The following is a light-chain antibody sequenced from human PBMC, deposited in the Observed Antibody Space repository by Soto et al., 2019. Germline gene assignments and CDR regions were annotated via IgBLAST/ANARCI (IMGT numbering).Light chain of an antibody. J-gene: IGKJ5*01. CDR2: AAL. CDR3: QQANSFPLS. CDR1: QDIGYW. Sequence: DIQMTQSPLSVSASVGDRVTITCRASQDIGYWLAWYQQIPGKAPKLLIYAALSLQSGVSSRFSGSGSGTNFTLTINSLQPEDVAFYYCQQANSFPLSFGQGTRLEIK. V-gene: IGKV1-12*01.